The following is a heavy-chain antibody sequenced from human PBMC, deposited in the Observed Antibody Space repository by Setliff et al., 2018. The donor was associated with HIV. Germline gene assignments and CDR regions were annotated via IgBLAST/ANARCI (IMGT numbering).Heavy chain of an antibody. J-gene: IGHJ3*02. D-gene: IGHD3-10*01. CDR3: ARSMHYPGDDAFDI. Sequence: SETLSLTCTVSGGPISSHYWSWIRQPPGKGLEWIGYIYYSGSTYYNPSLKSRVTMSVDTSKNQFSLNLSSVTAADTAVYYCARSMHYPGDDAFDIWGQGTMVTVSS. CDR2: IYYSGST. V-gene: IGHV4-59*11. CDR1: GGPISSHY.